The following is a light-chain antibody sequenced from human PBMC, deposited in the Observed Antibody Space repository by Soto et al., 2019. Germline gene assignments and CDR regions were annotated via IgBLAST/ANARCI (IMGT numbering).Light chain of an antibody. Sequence: QSVLTQPPSVSGAPGQRVTISCTGSSSNIGAGYDVHWYQQLPGTAPKLLIYGNSNRPSGVPDRFSGSKSGTSASLAITGLQAEDEADYYCQSYDSSPSGGKVFGGGTKLTVL. CDR1: SSNIGAGYD. CDR2: GNS. V-gene: IGLV1-40*01. CDR3: QSYDSSPSGGKV. J-gene: IGLJ2*01.